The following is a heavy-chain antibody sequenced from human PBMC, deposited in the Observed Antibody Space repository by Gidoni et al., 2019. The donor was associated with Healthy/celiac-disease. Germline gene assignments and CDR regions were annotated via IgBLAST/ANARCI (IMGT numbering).Heavy chain of an antibody. CDR3: AHSSGDYPLRAFDI. CDR1: GFSLSTSGVG. V-gene: IGHV2-5*02. Sequence: QITLKESGPTPVKPTQTLTLTCTFSGFSLSTSGVGVGWIRQPPGKALEWLALIYWDDDKRYSPSLKSRLTITKDTSKNQVVLTMTNMDPVDTATYYCAHSSGDYPLRAFDIWGQGTMVTDSS. D-gene: IGHD4-17*01. J-gene: IGHJ3*02. CDR2: IYWDDDK.